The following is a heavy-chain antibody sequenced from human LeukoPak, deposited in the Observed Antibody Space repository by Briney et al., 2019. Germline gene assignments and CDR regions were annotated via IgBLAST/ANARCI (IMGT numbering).Heavy chain of an antibody. CDR1: GYSISSGFY. V-gene: IGHV4-38-2*01. CDR3: ASRPGYCSGGSCYLGGWFDP. J-gene: IGHJ5*02. Sequence: SETLSLTCAVSGYSISSGFYWGWIRQPPGKGLEWIGSIYHSGSTYYNPSLKSRVTISVDTSKDQFSLKLSSVTAADTAVYYCASRPGYCSGGSCYLGGWFDPWGQGTLVTVSS. D-gene: IGHD2-15*01. CDR2: IYHSGST.